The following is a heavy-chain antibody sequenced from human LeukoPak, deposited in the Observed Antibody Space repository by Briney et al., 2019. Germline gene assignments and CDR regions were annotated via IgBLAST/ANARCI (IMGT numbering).Heavy chain of an antibody. V-gene: IGHV4-34*01. D-gene: IGHD6-19*01. Sequence: PSETLSLTCAVYGGSFSGYYWSWLRQPPAKGLEWIGEINHSGCTNYNPSLKSRVTISVDTSKNQFSLKLSSVTAGDTAVYYCARGVTGIAVAGNPNYYYYGMDVWGQGTTVTVSS. J-gene: IGHJ6*02. CDR1: GGSFSGYY. CDR2: INHSGCT. CDR3: ARGVTGIAVAGNPNYYYYGMDV.